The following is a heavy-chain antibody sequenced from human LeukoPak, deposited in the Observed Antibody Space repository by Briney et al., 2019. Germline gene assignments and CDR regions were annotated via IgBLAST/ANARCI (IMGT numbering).Heavy chain of an antibody. V-gene: IGHV4-59*02. D-gene: IGHD4-11*01. J-gene: IGHJ5*01. CDR2: VHHRGSA. CDR3: ARDRQSGRNWFDF. CDR1: GDSVYSNY. Sequence: SETLSLTCSVSGDSVYSNYWSWIRQPPGKGLEWIGSVHHRGSAKYTPSLKGRLTISLDTSNNQFSLRLTSVTAADTAIYFCARDRQSGRNWFDFWGQGILVTVSS.